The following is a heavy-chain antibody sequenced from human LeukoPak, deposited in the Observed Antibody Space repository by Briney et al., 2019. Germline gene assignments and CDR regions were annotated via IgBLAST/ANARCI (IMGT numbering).Heavy chain of an antibody. CDR2: IIPILGIA. D-gene: IGHD6-6*01. V-gene: IGHV1-69*04. CDR1: GGTFSSYA. J-gene: IGHJ4*02. CDR3: ARGLNIAAPFDY. Sequence: SVKVSCKASGGTFSSYAISWVRQAPGQGLEWMGRIIPILGIANYAQKFQGRVTITADKSTSTAYMELRSLRSDDTAVYYCARGLNIAAPFDYWGQGTLVTVSS.